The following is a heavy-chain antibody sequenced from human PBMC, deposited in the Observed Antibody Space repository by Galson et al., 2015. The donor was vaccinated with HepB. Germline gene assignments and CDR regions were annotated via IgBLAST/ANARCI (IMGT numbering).Heavy chain of an antibody. CDR1: GYTFTQYG. CDR3: ARGGLATVGGPTFDS. Sequence: SVKVSCKASGYTFTQYGISWVRQAPGHGLEWMGWISPYNTNTNYAQNLQGRVTMTTDTSSRTACMEVRSLRSDDTAIYYCARGGLATVGGPTFDSWGQGTLVTVSS. CDR2: ISPYNTNT. D-gene: IGHD5-24*01. J-gene: IGHJ4*02. V-gene: IGHV1-18*01.